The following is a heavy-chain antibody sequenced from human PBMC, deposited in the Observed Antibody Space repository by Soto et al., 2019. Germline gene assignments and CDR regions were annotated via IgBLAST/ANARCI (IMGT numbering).Heavy chain of an antibody. CDR2: INAGNGNT. V-gene: IGHV1-3*01. J-gene: IGHJ5*02. Sequence: ASVKVSCKASGYTFTSYAMHWVRQAPGQRLEWMGWINAGNGNTKYSQKFQGRVTITRDTSASTAYMELSSLRSEDTAVYYCARVERPPMTTSDLRFDPWGQGTLVTVSS. D-gene: IGHD4-17*01. CDR3: ARVERPPMTTSDLRFDP. CDR1: GYTFTSYA.